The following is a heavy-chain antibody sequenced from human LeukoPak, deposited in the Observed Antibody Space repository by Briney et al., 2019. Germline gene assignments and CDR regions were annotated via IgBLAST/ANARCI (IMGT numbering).Heavy chain of an antibody. J-gene: IGHJ5*02. CDR1: GFIVSNNY. CDR3: ARGLSHCSAASCSLT. Sequence: GGSLRLSCAASGFIVSNNYMSWVRQAPGKGLEWVSVIYSVGHTYYADSVKGRFTISRDNSKNTLYLQMNGLRAEDTAVYYCARGLSHCSAASCSLTWDQRTLVTVSP. CDR2: IYSVGHT. D-gene: IGHD2-15*01. V-gene: IGHV3-53*01.